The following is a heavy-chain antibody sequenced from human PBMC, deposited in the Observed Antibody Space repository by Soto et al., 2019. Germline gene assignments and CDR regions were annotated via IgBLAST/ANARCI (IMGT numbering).Heavy chain of an antibody. CDR2: INPNSGGT. CDR3: ARDGRATGTPNYYYYYGMDV. J-gene: IGHJ6*02. Sequence: ASVKVSCKASGYTFTGYYMHWVRQAPGQGLEWMGWINPNSGGTNYAQKFQGWVTMTRDTSISTAYMELSRLRSDDTAVYYCARDGRATGTPNYYYYYGMDVWGQGTTVTVSS. CDR1: GYTFTGYY. D-gene: IGHD1-1*01. V-gene: IGHV1-2*04.